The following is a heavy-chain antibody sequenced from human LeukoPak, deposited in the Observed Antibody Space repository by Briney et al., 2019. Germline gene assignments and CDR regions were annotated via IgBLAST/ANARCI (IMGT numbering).Heavy chain of an antibody. V-gene: IGHV3-21*01. CDR3: AKDVPRIAAAGVLDY. CDR2: ISSSSSYI. J-gene: IGHJ4*02. D-gene: IGHD6-13*01. CDR1: GFTFSSYS. Sequence: PGGSLRLSCAASGFTFSSYSMNWVRQAPGKGLEWVSSISSSSSYIYYADSVKGRFTISRDNAKNSLYLQMNSLRAEDTAVYYCAKDVPRIAAAGVLDYWGQGTLVTVSS.